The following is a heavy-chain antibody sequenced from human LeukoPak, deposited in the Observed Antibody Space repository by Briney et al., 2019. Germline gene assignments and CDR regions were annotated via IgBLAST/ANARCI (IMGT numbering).Heavy chain of an antibody. CDR1: GGSISSYY. CDR3: ARVVSGRRDAGYFDY. V-gene: IGHV4-59*12. CDR2: IYYSGST. D-gene: IGHD2-15*01. Sequence: PSETLSLTCTVSGGSISSYYWSWIRQPPGRGLEWIGYIYYSGSTNYNPSLKSRVTISVDTSKNQFSLKLSSVTAADTAVYYCARVVSGRRDAGYFDYWGQGTLVTVSS. J-gene: IGHJ4*02.